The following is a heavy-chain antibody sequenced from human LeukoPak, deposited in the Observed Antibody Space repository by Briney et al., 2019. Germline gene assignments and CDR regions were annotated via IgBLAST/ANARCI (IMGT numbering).Heavy chain of an antibody. Sequence: PGGSLRLSCAASGFTFNSYAMHWVRQAPGEGLGWVAVISYDGNNKFYADSVKGRFTISRDNSKNTLYLQMNSLRAEDTAVYYCARTSNLGYCNSASCYHYYMDVWGKGTTVTVSS. CDR2: ISYDGNNK. CDR3: ARTSNLGYCNSASCYHYYMDV. D-gene: IGHD2-2*01. CDR1: GFTFNSYA. V-gene: IGHV3-30-3*01. J-gene: IGHJ6*03.